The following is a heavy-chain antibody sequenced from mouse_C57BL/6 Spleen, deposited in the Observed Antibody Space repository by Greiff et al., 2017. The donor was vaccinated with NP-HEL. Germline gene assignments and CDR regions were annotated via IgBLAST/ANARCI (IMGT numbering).Heavy chain of an antibody. CDR2: ISSGGDYI. D-gene: IGHD1-1*01. Sequence: EVQGVESGEGLVKPGGSLKLSCAASGFTFSSYAMSWVRQTPEKRLEWVAYISSGGDYIYYADTVKGRFTISRDNARNPLYLQMSSLKSEDTAMYYCTTNYYGSSPYAMDYWGQGTSVTVSS. J-gene: IGHJ4*01. CDR3: TTNYYGSSPYAMDY. CDR1: GFTFSSYA. V-gene: IGHV5-9-1*02.